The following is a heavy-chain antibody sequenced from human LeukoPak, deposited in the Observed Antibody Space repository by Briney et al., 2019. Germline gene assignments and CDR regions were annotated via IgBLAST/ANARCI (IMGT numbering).Heavy chain of an antibody. CDR2: FDPEDGET. D-gene: IGHD6-13*01. CDR1: GYTLTELS. V-gene: IGHV1-24*01. J-gene: IGHJ5*02. Sequence: ASVKVSCKVSGYTLTELSMHWVRQAPGKGLEWMGGFDPEDGETIYAQKFQGRVTMTEDTSTDTAYMELSSLRSEDTAVYYCATRPTYSSSWYGGGYNWFDPWGQGTLVTVSS. CDR3: ATRPTYSSSWYGGGYNWFDP.